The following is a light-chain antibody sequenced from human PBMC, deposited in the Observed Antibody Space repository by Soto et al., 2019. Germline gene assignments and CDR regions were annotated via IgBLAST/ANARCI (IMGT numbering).Light chain of an antibody. CDR2: EGS. CDR3: CSYAGAATYV. V-gene: IGLV2-23*01. CDR1: SSDVGSYNL. J-gene: IGLJ1*01. Sequence: QSALTQSASVSGSPGQSITISCTGTSSDVGSYNLVSWYQQFPGKAPKLMIYEGSRGPSGVSNRFSASKSGNTASLIISGLQAEDDADYYCCSYAGAATYVFGTGTKVTVL.